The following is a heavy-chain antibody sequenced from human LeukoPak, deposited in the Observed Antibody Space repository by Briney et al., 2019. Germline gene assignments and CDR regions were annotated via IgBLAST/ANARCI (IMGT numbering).Heavy chain of an antibody. Sequence: GGSLRRSCAASGFTFSSYWMSWVRQAPGKGLEWVANIKQDGSQKYYVDSVKGRFTISRDNAKNSLYLQMNSLRAEDTAMYYCTCPSAAGPNWGQGTLVTVSS. CDR3: TCPSAAGPN. J-gene: IGHJ4*02. CDR2: IKQDGSQK. V-gene: IGHV3-7*03. D-gene: IGHD6-13*01. CDR1: GFTFSSYW.